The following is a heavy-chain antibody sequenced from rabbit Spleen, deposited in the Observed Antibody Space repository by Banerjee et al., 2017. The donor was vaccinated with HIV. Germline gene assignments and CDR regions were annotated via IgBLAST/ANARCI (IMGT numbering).Heavy chain of an antibody. CDR2: IDTGSGDT. J-gene: IGHJ4*01. D-gene: IGHD6-1*01. V-gene: IGHV1S45*01. CDR3: ARGEHFSVGFSAFAIYLDL. CDR1: GSDISTFY. Sequence: QEPLKETGGGLVQPGGSLTLSCKASGSDISTFYMCWVRQAPGKGLEWIGCIDTGSGDTAYATWAKGRFTISKTSSTTVTLQMTSLTAADTATYFCARGEHFSVGFSAFAIYLDLWGQGTLVTVS.